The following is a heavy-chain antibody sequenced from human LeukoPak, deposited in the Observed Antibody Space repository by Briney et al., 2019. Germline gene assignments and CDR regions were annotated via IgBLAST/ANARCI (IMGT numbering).Heavy chain of an antibody. CDR2: ISYDGSNK. Sequence: GGSLRLSCAASGFTFSSYGMHWVRQAPGKGLEWVAVISYDGSNKYYADSVKGRFTISRDNSKNTLYLQMNSLRAEDTAVYYCAKGKPVAGTVYFDYWGQGTLVTVSS. D-gene: IGHD6-19*01. V-gene: IGHV3-30*18. CDR1: GFTFSSYG. J-gene: IGHJ4*02. CDR3: AKGKPVAGTVYFDY.